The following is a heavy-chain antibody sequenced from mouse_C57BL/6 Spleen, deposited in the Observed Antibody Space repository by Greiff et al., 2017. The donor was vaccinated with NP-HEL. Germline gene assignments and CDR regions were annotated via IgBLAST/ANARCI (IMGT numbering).Heavy chain of an antibody. V-gene: IGHV5-12*01. Sequence: DVMLVESGGGLVQPGGSLKLSCAASGFTFSDYYMYWVRQTPEKRLEWVAYISNGGGSTYYPDTVKGRFTISRDNAKNTLYLQMSRLKSEDTAMYYCARDYRGAMDYWGQGTSVTVSS. J-gene: IGHJ4*01. CDR2: ISNGGGST. CDR3: ARDYRGAMDY. D-gene: IGHD2-14*01. CDR1: GFTFSDYY.